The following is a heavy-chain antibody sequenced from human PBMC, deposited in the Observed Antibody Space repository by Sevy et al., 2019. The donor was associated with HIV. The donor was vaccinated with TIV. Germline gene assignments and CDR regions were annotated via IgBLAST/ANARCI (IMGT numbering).Heavy chain of an antibody. CDR1: GGSITSLY. J-gene: IGHJ5*01. CDR3: AGKKAWGRCDS. Sequence: SETLSLTCTVSGGSITSLYWNWIRQPPGKGLEWIANIYYNGHINYNPSLKSRVTLSLDTSKNQFSLRVSYVTAAETAMYYCAGKKAWGRCDSWGQGTLVTVSS. CDR2: IYYNGHI. V-gene: IGHV4-59*08. D-gene: IGHD1-26*01.